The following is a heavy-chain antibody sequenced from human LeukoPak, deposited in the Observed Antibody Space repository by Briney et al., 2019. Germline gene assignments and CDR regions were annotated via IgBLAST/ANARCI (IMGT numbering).Heavy chain of an antibody. Sequence: GGSLRLSCTASGFTFSDYWMQWVRQVPSKGLVWVARTNRDETSTTYADSVKGRFTISSDNAKNTLSLETNSLRAEDTAVYYCARVRDGGAADFWGQGTLVTVSS. CDR1: GFTFSDYW. V-gene: IGHV3-74*01. D-gene: IGHD4-23*01. CDR2: TNRDETST. J-gene: IGHJ4*02. CDR3: ARVRDGGAADF.